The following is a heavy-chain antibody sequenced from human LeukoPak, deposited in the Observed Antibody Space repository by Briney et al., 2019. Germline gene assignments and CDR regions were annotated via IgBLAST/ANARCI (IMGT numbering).Heavy chain of an antibody. Sequence: ASVKVSCKASGYTFTGYYIHWVRQAPGQGLEWMGWINPNSGGTNYAQKFQGRVTMTRDTSISTAYMELSRLRSDDTAVYYCARDVGEYCSSTSCYASDYWGQGTLVTVSS. V-gene: IGHV1-2*02. CDR2: INPNSGGT. D-gene: IGHD2-2*01. CDR3: ARDVGEYCSSTSCYASDY. J-gene: IGHJ4*02. CDR1: GYTFTGYY.